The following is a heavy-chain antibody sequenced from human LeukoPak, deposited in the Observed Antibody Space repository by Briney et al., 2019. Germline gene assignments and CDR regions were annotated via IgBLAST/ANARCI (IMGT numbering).Heavy chain of an antibody. CDR2: FYYSGST. V-gene: IGHV4-39*01. CDR1: GDSISSSTYY. CDR3: ARRTYYYAPGSYSPPRY. J-gene: IGHJ4*02. Sequence: PSETLSLTCTVSGDSISSSTYYWGWIRQPPGKGLEWIGNFYYSGSTYYNPSLKSRVTISVDTSKNQFSLKLSSVTAADTAVYYCARRTYYYAPGSYSPPRYWGQGTLVTVSS. D-gene: IGHD3-10*01.